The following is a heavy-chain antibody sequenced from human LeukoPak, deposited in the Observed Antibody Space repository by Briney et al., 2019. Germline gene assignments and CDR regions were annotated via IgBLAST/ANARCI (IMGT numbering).Heavy chain of an antibody. J-gene: IGHJ5*02. CDR3: ASVRGYSSGWYASGFDP. CDR1: GFTFSSYW. D-gene: IGHD6-19*01. V-gene: IGHV4-59*08. CDR2: IYYSGST. Sequence: PGGSLRLSCAASGFTFSSYWMSWIRQPPGKGPEWIGSIYYSGSTNYNPSLKSRVTISLDTSKNQFSLKLTSVTAADTAVYYCASVRGYSSGWYASGFDPWGQGTLVTVSS.